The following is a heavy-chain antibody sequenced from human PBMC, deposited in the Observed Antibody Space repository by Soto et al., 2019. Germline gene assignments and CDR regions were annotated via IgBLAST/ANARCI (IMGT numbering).Heavy chain of an antibody. CDR3: ASGKVVVAAKRGAFDI. CDR1: GGSISSSSYY. J-gene: IGHJ3*02. CDR2: INYSGRT. V-gene: IGHV4-39*07. D-gene: IGHD2-15*01. Sequence: PSETLSLTCTVSGGSISSSSYYWGWIRQPPGKGLEWIGSINYSGRTYYNPPLKSRVTISVDTSKNQFSLKLSSVTAADTAVYYCASGKVVVAAKRGAFDIWGQGTMVTVSS.